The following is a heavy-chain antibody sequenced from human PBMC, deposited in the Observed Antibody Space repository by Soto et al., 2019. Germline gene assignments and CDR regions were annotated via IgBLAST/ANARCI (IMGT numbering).Heavy chain of an antibody. D-gene: IGHD2-8*01. Sequence: QVQLEQSGAEVKKTGASVKVSCKASGYTFTSYGISWVRQAPGQGLEWMGWISAYNGNTNYAQKLQGRVTMTTDTSTSTAYMELRSLRSDYTAVYYCAREDVSESGYYGMDVWGQGTTVTVSS. CDR3: AREDVSESGYYGMDV. J-gene: IGHJ6*02. V-gene: IGHV1-18*01. CDR2: ISAYNGNT. CDR1: GYTFTSYG.